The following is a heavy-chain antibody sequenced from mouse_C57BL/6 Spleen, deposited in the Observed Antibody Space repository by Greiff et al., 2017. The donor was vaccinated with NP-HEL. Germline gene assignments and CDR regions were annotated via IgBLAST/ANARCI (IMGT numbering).Heavy chain of an antibody. Sequence: ESGPGLVKPSQSLSLTCSVTGYSITSGYYWNWIRQFPGNKLEWMGYISYDGSNNYNPSLKNRISITRDTSKNQFFLKLNSVTTEDTATYYCARDLGAYYSNPFAYWGQGTLVTVSA. CDR3: ARDLGAYYSNPFAY. CDR1: GYSITSGYY. J-gene: IGHJ3*01. CDR2: ISYDGSN. D-gene: IGHD2-5*01. V-gene: IGHV3-6*01.